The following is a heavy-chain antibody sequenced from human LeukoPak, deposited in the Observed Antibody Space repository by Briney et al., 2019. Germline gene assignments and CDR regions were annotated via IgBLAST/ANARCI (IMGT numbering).Heavy chain of an antibody. J-gene: IGHJ4*02. Sequence: GGSLRLSCAASGFTFSSYGMNWVRQAPGKGLEWVSVICSGSSYIYYADSVKGRFTISRDNAKNSLYLQMNSLRAEDTAVYYCARDQAVAGTPYYFDYWGQGTLVTVSS. CDR2: ICSGSSYI. V-gene: IGHV3-21*01. D-gene: IGHD6-19*01. CDR3: ARDQAVAGTPYYFDY. CDR1: GFTFSSYG.